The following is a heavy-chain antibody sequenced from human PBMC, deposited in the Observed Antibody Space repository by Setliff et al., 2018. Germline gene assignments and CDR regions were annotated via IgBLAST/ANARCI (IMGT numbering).Heavy chain of an antibody. J-gene: IGHJ4*02. CDR2: IYYSGST. D-gene: IGHD3-22*01. V-gene: IGHV4-31*03. CDR3: ARQPEGGYYDSSGYYGMAPYYFDY. CDR1: GGSISSGGYY. Sequence: PSETLSLTCTVSGGSISSGGYYWSWIRQHPGKGLEWIGYIYYSGSTYYNPSLKSRVTISVDTSKNQFSLKLSSVTAADTAVYYCARQPEGGYYDSSGYYGMAPYYFDYWGQGTLVTVSS.